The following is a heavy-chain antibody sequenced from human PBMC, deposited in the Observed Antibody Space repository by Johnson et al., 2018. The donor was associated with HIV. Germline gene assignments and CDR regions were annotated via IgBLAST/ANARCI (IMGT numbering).Heavy chain of an antibody. Sequence: QVQLVESGGGLVQPGGSLRLSCAASGFTFSSYGVPWVRQGPGKGLDWVTFIRYDGSDRYYADSVKGRFTISRDNSKNTLYLQMNSLRAEDTAVYYCARVSLAYSYGYDALDIWGQGTMVTVSA. CDR3: ARVSLAYSYGYDALDI. J-gene: IGHJ3*02. V-gene: IGHV3-30*02. CDR1: GFTFSSYG. CDR2: IRYDGSDR. D-gene: IGHD5-18*01.